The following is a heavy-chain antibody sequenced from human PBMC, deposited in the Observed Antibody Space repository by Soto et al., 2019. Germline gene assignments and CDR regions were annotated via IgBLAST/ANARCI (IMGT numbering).Heavy chain of an antibody. CDR2: IYYSGST. Sequence: SETLSLTCTVSGGSISSYYWSWIRQPPGEGLEWIGYIYYSGSTNYNPSLKSRVTISVDTSKNQFSLKLSSVTAADTAVYYCATGHNSSWYYYYGMDVWGQGTTVTVSS. J-gene: IGHJ6*02. D-gene: IGHD6-13*01. CDR1: GGSISSYY. V-gene: IGHV4-59*01. CDR3: ATGHNSSWYYYYGMDV.